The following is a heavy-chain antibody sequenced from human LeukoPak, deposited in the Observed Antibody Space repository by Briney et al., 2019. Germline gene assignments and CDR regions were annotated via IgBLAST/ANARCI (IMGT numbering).Heavy chain of an antibody. CDR1: GFTFSSYA. D-gene: IGHD6-13*01. J-gene: IGHJ4*02. Sequence: GGSLRLSCAVSGFTFSSYAMSWVRQAPGKGLEWVSAISGSGGSTYYADSVKGRFTISRDNSKNTLYLQMNSLRAEDTAVYYCAKVTGIAAAGRVDYWGQGTLVTVSS. CDR2: ISGSGGST. CDR3: AKVTGIAAAGRVDY. V-gene: IGHV3-23*01.